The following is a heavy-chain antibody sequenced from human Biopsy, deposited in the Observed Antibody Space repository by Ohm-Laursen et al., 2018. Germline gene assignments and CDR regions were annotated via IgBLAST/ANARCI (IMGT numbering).Heavy chain of an antibody. D-gene: IGHD3-3*01. CDR1: GFTLSDG. CDR3: ARDLYDFCGGCPFDP. V-gene: IGHV3-23*01. Sequence: SLRLSCAAFGFTLSDGMTWVRQAPGKGLEWVSSITTDSGRIFYADSVRGRFTISRDNSKNTLYLQMNSLRAEDTAMYYCARDLYDFCGGCPFDPWGQGTLVTVSP. J-gene: IGHJ5*02. CDR2: ITTDSGRI.